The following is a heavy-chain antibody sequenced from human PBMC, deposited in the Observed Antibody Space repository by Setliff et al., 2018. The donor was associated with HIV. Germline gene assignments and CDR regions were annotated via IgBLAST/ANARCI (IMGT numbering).Heavy chain of an antibody. CDR1: GGSISSSNW. J-gene: IGHJ6*03. CDR2: IYHGGRT. D-gene: IGHD5-12*01. V-gene: IGHV4-4*02. CDR3: ARVGEGYSGDMDV. Sequence: KPSETLSLTCAVSGGSISSSNWWSWVRQPPGKGLEWIGEIYHGGRTNYNPSLKSRVTISVDTSKNQFSLKLSSVTAADTAVYYCARVGEGYSGDMDVWGKGTTVTVSS.